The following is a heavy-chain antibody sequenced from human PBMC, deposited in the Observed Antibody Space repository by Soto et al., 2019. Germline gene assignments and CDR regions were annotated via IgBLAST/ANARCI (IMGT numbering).Heavy chain of an antibody. CDR1: GGSISSYY. D-gene: IGHD6-6*01. CDR2: IYYSGST. J-gene: IGHJ5*02. CDR3: ARDNWQLVGVGRWFDP. Sequence: SETLSLTCTVSGGSISSYYWSWIRQPPGKGLEWIGYIYYSGSTNYNPSLKSRVTISVDTSKNQFSLKLSSVTAADTAVYYCARDNWQLVGVGRWFDPWGQGTLVTVSS. V-gene: IGHV4-59*01.